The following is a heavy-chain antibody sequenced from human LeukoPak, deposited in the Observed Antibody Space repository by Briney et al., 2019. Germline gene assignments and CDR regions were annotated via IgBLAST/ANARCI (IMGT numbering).Heavy chain of an antibody. CDR3: ASQISSIAAH. CDR1: GFTFSSYS. CDR2: ISSSSSYI. Sequence: GGSLRLSCAASGFTFSSYSMNWVRQAPGKGLEWVSSISSSSSYIYYADSVKGRFTISRDNAKNSLYLQMNSLRAEDTAVYYCASQISSIAAHWGQGTLVTVSS. V-gene: IGHV3-21*01. J-gene: IGHJ4*02. D-gene: IGHD6-6*01.